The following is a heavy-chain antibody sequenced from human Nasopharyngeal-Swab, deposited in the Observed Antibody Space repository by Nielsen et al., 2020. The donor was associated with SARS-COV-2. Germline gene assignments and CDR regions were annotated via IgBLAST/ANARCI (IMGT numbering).Heavy chain of an antibody. CDR1: GFTFDDYA. D-gene: IGHD3-22*01. CDR2: ISWNSGSI. CDR3: AKDKRVVTYYFDY. Sequence: SLKISCAASGFTFDDYAMHWVRQAPGKGLELVSGISWNSGSIGYADSVKGRFTISRDNAKNSLYLQMNSLRAEDTALYYCAKDKRVVTYYFDYRGQGTLVTVSS. V-gene: IGHV3-9*01. J-gene: IGHJ4*02.